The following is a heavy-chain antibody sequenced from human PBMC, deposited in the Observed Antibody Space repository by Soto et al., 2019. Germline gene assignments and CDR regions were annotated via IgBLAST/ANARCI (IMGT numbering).Heavy chain of an antibody. J-gene: IGHJ6*03. CDR1: GFTFSSYW. V-gene: IGHV3-7*01. D-gene: IGHD2-2*01. CDR3: ARVNQLPSQYYYYYYMDV. CDR2: IKQDGSEK. Sequence: GGSLRLSCAASGFTFSSYWMSWVRQAPGKGLEWVANIKQDGSEKYYVDSVKGRFTISRDNAKNSLYLQMNSLRAEDTAVYYCARVNQLPSQYYYYYYMDVWGKGTTVTVSS.